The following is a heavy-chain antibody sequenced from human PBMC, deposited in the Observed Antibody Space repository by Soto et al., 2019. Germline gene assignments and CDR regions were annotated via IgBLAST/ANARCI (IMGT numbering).Heavy chain of an antibody. CDR2: ISSTTNYI. CDR3: ARESEDLTSNFDY. CDR1: VFTCTRYS. J-gene: IGHJ4*02. Sequence: KTGGSLRLSCSASVFTCTRYSMNWVRQAPGKGLEWVASISSTTNYIYYADSMKGRFTVSRDNAKNSVYLEMNSLSAEDTALYYCARESEDLTSNFDYWGQGTLVTVSS. V-gene: IGHV3-21*01.